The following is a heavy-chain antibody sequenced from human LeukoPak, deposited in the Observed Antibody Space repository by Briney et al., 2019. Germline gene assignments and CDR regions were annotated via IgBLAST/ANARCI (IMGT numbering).Heavy chain of an antibody. CDR1: GFTFSSYA. CDR3: AKDLRSDGMDV. V-gene: IGHV3-23*01. CDR2: LSGSGART. J-gene: IGHJ6*02. Sequence: GSLRLSCAASGFTFSSYAMSWVRQAPGKGLEWVSTLSGSGARTYYADSVKGRFTVSRDNSKNTLYLQMNSLRAEDTAVYYCAKDLRSDGMDVWGQGTTVTVSS.